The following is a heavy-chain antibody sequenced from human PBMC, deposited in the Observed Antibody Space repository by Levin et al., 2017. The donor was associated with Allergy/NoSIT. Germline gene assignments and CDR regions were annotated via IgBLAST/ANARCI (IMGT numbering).Heavy chain of an antibody. D-gene: IGHD6-13*01. CDR1: GYSISSGYY. CDR2: RHHRGST. CDR3: ARDLAPPGSRSAPFDY. V-gene: IGHV4-38-2*02. Sequence: PSETLSLTCAVSGYSISSGYYWGWIRQPPGKGLEWIGSRHHRGSTYYNPSLKSRVTISLDTSKNQFSLRFNSVTAADTAVYYCARDLAPPGSRSAPFDYWGQGILVTVSS. J-gene: IGHJ4*02.